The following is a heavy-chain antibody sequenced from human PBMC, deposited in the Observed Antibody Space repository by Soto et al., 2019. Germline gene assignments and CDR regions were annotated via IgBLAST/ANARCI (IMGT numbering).Heavy chain of an antibody. J-gene: IGHJ6*02. V-gene: IGHV3-30*18. Sequence: GGSLRLSCAASGFTFSSYGMHWVRQAPGKGLEWVAVISYDGSNKYYADSVKGRFTISRDNSKNTLYLQMNSLRAEDTAVYYCAKRGDVGCSGGSCYTYYYGMDVWGQGTTVTVSS. CDR1: GFTFSSYG. CDR2: ISYDGSNK. CDR3: AKRGDVGCSGGSCYTYYYGMDV. D-gene: IGHD2-15*01.